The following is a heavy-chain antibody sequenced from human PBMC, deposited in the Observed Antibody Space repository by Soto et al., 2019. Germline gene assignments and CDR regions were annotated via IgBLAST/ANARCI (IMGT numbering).Heavy chain of an antibody. CDR1: GGSIGSSNW. D-gene: IGHD4-17*01. Sequence: SETLSLTCTVSGGSIGSSNWWSWVRQPPGKGLEWIGEIYHSGSTNYNPSLKSRVTISVDKSKNQFSLKLSSVTAADTAVYYCASFTVTTNGPGYWGQGTLVTVSS. V-gene: IGHV4-4*02. J-gene: IGHJ4*02. CDR3: ASFTVTTNGPGY. CDR2: IYHSGST.